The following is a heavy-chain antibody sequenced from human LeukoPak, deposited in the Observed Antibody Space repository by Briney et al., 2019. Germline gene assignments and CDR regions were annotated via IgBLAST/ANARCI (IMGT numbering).Heavy chain of an antibody. Sequence: ASVKVSCKASGYTFTSYDINWVRQATGQGLEWMGWMNPNSGNTGYAQKFQGRVTMIRNTSISTAYMELSSLRSEDTAVYYCARGGPGSGLGYYYYGMDVWGQGTTVTVSS. D-gene: IGHD2-15*01. CDR1: GYTFTSYD. J-gene: IGHJ6*02. CDR3: ARGGPGSGLGYYYYGMDV. CDR2: MNPNSGNT. V-gene: IGHV1-8*01.